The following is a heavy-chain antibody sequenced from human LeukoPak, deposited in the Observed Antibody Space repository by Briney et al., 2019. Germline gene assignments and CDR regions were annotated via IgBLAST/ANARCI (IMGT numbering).Heavy chain of an antibody. CDR3: ARGEGGIAASPEDY. V-gene: IGHV3-74*01. D-gene: IGHD6-13*01. CDR1: GFTFSSYW. J-gene: IGHJ4*02. CDR2: INSDGSST. Sequence: GGSLRLSCAASGFTFSSYWMHWVRQAPGKGLVWVSRINSDGSSTSYADSVKGRFTISRDNSKNTLYLQMNSLRAEDTAVYYCARGEGGIAASPEDYWGQGTLVTVSS.